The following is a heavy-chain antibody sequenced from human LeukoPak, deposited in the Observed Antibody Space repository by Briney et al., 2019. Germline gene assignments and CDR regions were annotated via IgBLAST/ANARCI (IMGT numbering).Heavy chain of an antibody. D-gene: IGHD3-10*01. Sequence: PGGSLRLSCVASGFTFNNYWLHWVRQAPGKGLGWVSAISGSGGSTYYADSVKGRFTISRDNSKNTLYLQMNSLRAEDTAVYYCAKGKGIFDYWGQGTLVTVSS. CDR2: ISGSGGST. V-gene: IGHV3-23*01. J-gene: IGHJ4*02. CDR3: AKGKGIFDY. CDR1: GFTFNNYW.